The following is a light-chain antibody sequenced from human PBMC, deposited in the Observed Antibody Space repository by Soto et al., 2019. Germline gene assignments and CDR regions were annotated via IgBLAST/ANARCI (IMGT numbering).Light chain of an antibody. CDR1: QDISNF. CDR3: QQYDNLPPFT. Sequence: DIHMTQSPSSLSASVGDRVTITCQASQDISNFLNWYQQKPGTAPKLLIYDASNLETGVPSRFSGSGSGTDFTFTISSLQPEDIATYYCQQYDNLPPFTFGPGTKVDIK. CDR2: DAS. J-gene: IGKJ3*01. V-gene: IGKV1-33*01.